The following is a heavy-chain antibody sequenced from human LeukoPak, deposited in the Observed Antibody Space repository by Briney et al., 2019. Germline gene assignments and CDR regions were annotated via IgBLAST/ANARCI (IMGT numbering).Heavy chain of an antibody. CDR1: GGTFSSYA. J-gene: IGHJ5*02. D-gene: IGHD6-13*01. CDR2: IIPIFGTA. Sequence: SVKVSCKPSGGTFSSYAISLVRQAPRQGLEWMGGIIPIFGTANYAQKFQGRVTITTDESTSTAYMELSSLRSEDTAVYYCARDVGYIAAAGTSTWGQGTLVTVSS. V-gene: IGHV1-69*05. CDR3: ARDVGYIAAAGTST.